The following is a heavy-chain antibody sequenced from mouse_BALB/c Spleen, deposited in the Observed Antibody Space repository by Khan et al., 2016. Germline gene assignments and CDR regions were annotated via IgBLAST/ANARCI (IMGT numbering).Heavy chain of an antibody. J-gene: IGHJ3*01. V-gene: IGHV3-2*02. CDR2: ITYSGLT. CDR3: ADDGYYASFSY. Sequence: EVQLQESGPGLVKPSQSLSLTCTVTGYSITSDYAWNWIRQFPGNKLEWMGYITYSGLTNYNPTLKSRISNTRDKSKNQFFLQFLSVTTEDTATYYCADDGYYASFSYWGQGTLVTISA. D-gene: IGHD2-3*01. CDR1: GYSITSDYA.